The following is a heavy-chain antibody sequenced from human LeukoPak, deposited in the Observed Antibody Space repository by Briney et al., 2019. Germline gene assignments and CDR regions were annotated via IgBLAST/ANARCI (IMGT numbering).Heavy chain of an antibody. Sequence: SSETLSLTCTVSGGSISSYYWSWIPQSPGKGLEWIGYIYYTGSTNYNPSLKSRVTISVDTSKNQFSLKLSSVTAADTAVYYCARDHYDSSGYYLDYWGQGTLVTVSS. J-gene: IGHJ4*02. CDR2: IYYTGST. D-gene: IGHD3-22*01. CDR3: ARDHYDSSGYYLDY. CDR1: GGSISSYY. V-gene: IGHV4-59*01.